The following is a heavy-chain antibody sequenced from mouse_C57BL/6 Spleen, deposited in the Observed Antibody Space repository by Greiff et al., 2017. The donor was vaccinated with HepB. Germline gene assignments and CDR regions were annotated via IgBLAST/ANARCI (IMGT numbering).Heavy chain of an antibody. CDR1: GYTFTSYW. Sequence: QVQLQQPGAELVMPGASVKLSCKASGYTFTSYWMHWVKQRPGQGLEWIGEIDPSDSYTNYNQKFKGKSTLNVDKSSSTAYMQLSSLTSEDSAVYYCARNYGSPYWYFDVWGTGTTVTVSS. J-gene: IGHJ1*03. D-gene: IGHD1-1*01. CDR2: IDPSDSYT. V-gene: IGHV1-69*01. CDR3: ARNYGSPYWYFDV.